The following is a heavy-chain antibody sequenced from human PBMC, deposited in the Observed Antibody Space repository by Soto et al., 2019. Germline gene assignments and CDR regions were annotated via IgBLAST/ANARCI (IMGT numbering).Heavy chain of an antibody. CDR2: IYYSGGT. V-gene: IGHV4-30-4*01. CDR3: ARWDTAMGSFDY. J-gene: IGHJ4*02. CDR1: GGSISSGDYY. D-gene: IGHD5-18*01. Sequence: PSETLSLTCTVSGGSISSGDYYWSWIRQPPGKGLEWIGYIYYSGGTYYNPSLKSRVTISVDTSKNQFSLKLSSVTAADTAVYYCARWDTAMGSFDYWGQGTLVTVSS.